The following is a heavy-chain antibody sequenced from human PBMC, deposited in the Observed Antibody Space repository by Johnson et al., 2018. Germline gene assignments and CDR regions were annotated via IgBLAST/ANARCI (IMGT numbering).Heavy chain of an antibody. CDR2: ISSSSSYI. Sequence: VQLVQSGGGLVKPGGSLRLSCAASGFTFSSYSMNWVRQAPGKGLEWVSCISSSSSYIYYADSVKGRFTISRDNAKNSLYLQMNSLGAEDTAVYYCAREIGDCYNYESFDMWGQGTMVTVSS. J-gene: IGHJ3*02. CDR1: GFTFSSYS. V-gene: IGHV3-21*01. CDR3: AREIGDCYNYESFDM. D-gene: IGHD5-24*01.